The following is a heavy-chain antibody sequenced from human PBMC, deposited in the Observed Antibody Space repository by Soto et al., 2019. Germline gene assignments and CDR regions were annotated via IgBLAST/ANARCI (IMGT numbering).Heavy chain of an antibody. V-gene: IGHV5-51*01. D-gene: IGHD2-2*01. CDR3: ARSVVPAAIFIWFDP. CDR1: GYSFTSYW. Sequence: HGESLKISCKGSGYSFTSYWIGWVRQMPGKGLEWMGIIYPGDSDTRYSPSFQGQVTISADKSISTAYLQWSSLKASDTAMYYCARSVVPAAIFIWFDPWGQGTLVTVSS. J-gene: IGHJ5*02. CDR2: IYPGDSDT.